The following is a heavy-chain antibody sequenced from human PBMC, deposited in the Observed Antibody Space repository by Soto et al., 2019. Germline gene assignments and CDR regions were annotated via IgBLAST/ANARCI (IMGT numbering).Heavy chain of an antibody. V-gene: IGHV1-69*13. CDR3: ARARLRAVYAFDF. D-gene: IGHD4-17*01. Sequence: ASVKVSCKASGGTFSSYATSWVRQAPGQGLEWMGGIIPIFGTANYAQKFQGRVTITADESTSTAYMELSSVTAADTAMYYCARARLRAVYAFDFWGQGTMVTVSS. CDR2: IIPIFGTA. CDR1: GGTFSSYA. J-gene: IGHJ3*01.